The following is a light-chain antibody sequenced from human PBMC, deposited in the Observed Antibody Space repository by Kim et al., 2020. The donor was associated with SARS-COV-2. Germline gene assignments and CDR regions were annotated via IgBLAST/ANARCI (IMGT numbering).Light chain of an antibody. J-gene: IGLJ3*02. V-gene: IGLV2-14*04. CDR3: SSYTSSSTWV. CDR2: DVS. Sequence: GPSSTIACTGTSSDVGGYHYVSWYQQHPGKAPKLMIYDVSKRPSGVSNRFSGSKSGNTASLTISGLQAEDEADYYCSSYTSSSTWVFGGGTKLTVL. CDR1: SSDVGGYHY.